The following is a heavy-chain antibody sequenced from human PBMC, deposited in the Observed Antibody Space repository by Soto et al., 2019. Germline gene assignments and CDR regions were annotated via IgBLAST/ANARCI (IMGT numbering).Heavy chain of an antibody. Sequence: SETLSLTCTVSGGSISSGGYYWSWIRQHPGKGLEWIGYIYYSGSTYYKPSLKSRVTISVDTSKNQFSLKLSSVTAADTAVYYCARESPQYYDILTGYYFVSWFDPWGQGTLVTVSS. J-gene: IGHJ5*02. D-gene: IGHD3-9*01. V-gene: IGHV4-31*03. CDR3: ARESPQYYDILTGYYFVSWFDP. CDR2: IYYSGST. CDR1: GGSISSGGYY.